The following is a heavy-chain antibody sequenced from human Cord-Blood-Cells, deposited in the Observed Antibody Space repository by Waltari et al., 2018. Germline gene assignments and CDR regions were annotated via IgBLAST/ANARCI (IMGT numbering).Heavy chain of an antibody. Sequence: QVQLQESGPGLVKPSETLSLTCTVPGGPISSSYWSWIRQPAGKGMEWIGRIYTSGSTNYNPSLKRRVTMSVDTSKNQFSLKLSSVTAADTAVYYCARGLRYYGSGSYYNYYYYYMDVWGKGTTVTVSS. J-gene: IGHJ6*03. V-gene: IGHV4-4*07. CDR3: ARGLRYYGSGSYYNYYYYYMDV. CDR2: IYTSGST. CDR1: GGPISSSY. D-gene: IGHD3-10*01.